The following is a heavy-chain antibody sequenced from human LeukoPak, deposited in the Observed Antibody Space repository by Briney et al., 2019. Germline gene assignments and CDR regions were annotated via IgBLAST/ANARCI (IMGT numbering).Heavy chain of an antibody. J-gene: IGHJ4*02. CDR3: ARDSYVVATLRHFDY. Sequence: ASVKVSFKASGYTFTSYGISWVRQAPGQGLEWMGWISAYNGNTNYAQKLQGRVTMTTDTSTSTAYMELRSLRSDDTAVYYCARDSYVVATLRHFDYWGQGTLVTVFS. D-gene: IGHD5-12*01. V-gene: IGHV1-18*01. CDR1: GYTFTSYG. CDR2: ISAYNGNT.